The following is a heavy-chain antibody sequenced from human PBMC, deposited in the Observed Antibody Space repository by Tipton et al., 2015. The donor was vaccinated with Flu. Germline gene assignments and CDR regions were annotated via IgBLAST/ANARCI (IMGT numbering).Heavy chain of an antibody. D-gene: IGHD4-11*01. J-gene: IGHJ5*01. V-gene: IGHV4-34*01. CDR1: GGSFSGHY. CDR2: IGHTGNT. Sequence: TLSLTCAVYGGSFSGHYWSWIRRPPGKGLEWIGNIGHTGNTYHNPSLKSRVRLSVDTSKNQFSLKLSSVTAADTAVYYCARRDYSNYVSEPKNWFDSWGQGTLVTVSS. CDR3: ARRDYSNYVSEPKNWFDS.